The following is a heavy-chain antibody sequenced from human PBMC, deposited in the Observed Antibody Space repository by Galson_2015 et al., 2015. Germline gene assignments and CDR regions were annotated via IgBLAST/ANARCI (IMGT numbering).Heavy chain of an antibody. J-gene: IGHJ6*02. Sequence: SLRLSCAASGFTFSDYYMSWIRQAPGKGLEWVSYISSSNSIIYYADSVKGRFTISRDNAKNSLYLQMNSLRAEDTAVYYCARESFGGVRYGMDVWGQGTTVSVSS. CDR1: GFTFSDYY. V-gene: IGHV3-11*04. D-gene: IGHD3-16*01. CDR2: ISSSNSII. CDR3: ARESFGGVRYGMDV.